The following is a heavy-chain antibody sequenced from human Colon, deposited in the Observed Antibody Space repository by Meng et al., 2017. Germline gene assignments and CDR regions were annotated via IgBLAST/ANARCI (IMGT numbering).Heavy chain of an antibody. CDR3: ARVGYCVNGVCYQTLGH. V-gene: IGHV4-30-2*01. CDR2: IYESGIA. Sequence: QLQESGPGVVKPSQTPSLTCSVSGASINSTGFSWNWVRQPPGKGLEWIGYIYESGIAYYNPSLKSRVTISLDRSKNQFSLNMTSVTAADTAVYFCARVGYCVNGVCYQTLGHWSQGTLVTVSS. CDR1: GASINSTGFS. D-gene: IGHD2-8*01. J-gene: IGHJ4*02.